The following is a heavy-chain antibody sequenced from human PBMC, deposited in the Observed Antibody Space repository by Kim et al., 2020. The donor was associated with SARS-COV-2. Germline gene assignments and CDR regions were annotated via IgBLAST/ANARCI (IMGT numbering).Heavy chain of an antibody. CDR2: ISYDGSNK. Sequence: GGSLRLSCAASGFTFSSYAMHWVRQAPGKGLEWVAVISYDGSNKYYADSVKGRFTISRDNSKNTLYLQMNSLRAEDTAVYYCARDPRRTGYLVINWFDPWGQGTLVTVSS. CDR3: ARDPRRTGYLVINWFDP. V-gene: IGHV3-30*04. J-gene: IGHJ5*02. D-gene: IGHD1-1*01. CDR1: GFTFSSYA.